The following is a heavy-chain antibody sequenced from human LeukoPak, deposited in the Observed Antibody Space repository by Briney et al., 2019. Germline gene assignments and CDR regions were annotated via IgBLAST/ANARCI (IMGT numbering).Heavy chain of an antibody. CDR1: GGSFSGYY. Sequence: PSETLSLTCAVYGGSFSGYYWSWIRQPPGKGLEWIGEVSHSGSTNYNPSLKSRVTISVDTSKNQFSLKLSSVTAADTAVYYCARGVAVAGKPIKLKDWYFDLWGRGTLVTVSS. V-gene: IGHV4-34*01. CDR3: ARGVAVAGKPIKLKDWYFDL. D-gene: IGHD6-19*01. CDR2: VSHSGST. J-gene: IGHJ2*01.